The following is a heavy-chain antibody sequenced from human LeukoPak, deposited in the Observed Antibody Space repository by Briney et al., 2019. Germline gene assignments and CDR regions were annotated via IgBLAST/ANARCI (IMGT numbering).Heavy chain of an antibody. V-gene: IGHV4-34*01. D-gene: IGHD4-23*01. CDR1: GGSFSGYY. CDR3: ARTGVTGGYGY. J-gene: IGHJ4*02. CDR2: INHSGST. Sequence: PSETLSLTCAVYGGSFSGYYWNWIRQPPGKGLEWIGEINHSGSTNYNPSLKSRGTISVDTSKNQFSLKLSSVTAADTAVYYCARTGVTGGYGYWGQGTLVTVSS.